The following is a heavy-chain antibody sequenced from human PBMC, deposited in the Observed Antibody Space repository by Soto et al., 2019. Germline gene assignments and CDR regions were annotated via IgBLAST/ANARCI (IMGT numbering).Heavy chain of an antibody. Sequence: GGSLRLSCAASGFTVSSNYMSWVRQAPGKGLEWVSVIYSGGSTYYADSVKGRFTISRDNSKNTLYLQMNSLRAEDTAVYYCARVGPFHYYDSSGYFDYWGQGTVVTVSS. D-gene: IGHD3-22*01. CDR3: ARVGPFHYYDSSGYFDY. CDR1: GFTVSSNY. CDR2: IYSGGST. V-gene: IGHV3-66*01. J-gene: IGHJ4*02.